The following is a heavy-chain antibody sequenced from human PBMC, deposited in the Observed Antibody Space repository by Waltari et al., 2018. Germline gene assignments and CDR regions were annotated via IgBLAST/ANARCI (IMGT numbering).Heavy chain of an antibody. CDR2: SNPRGGST. CDR3: ARLISGYSYGIQVDY. Sequence: QVQLVQSGAEVKKPGASVKVSCKASGYTFTSYYMHWVRQAPGQGLEWMGRSNPRGGSTSYAQKFQGRVTRTRDTSTSTVYMELSSMRSEDTAVYYCARLISGYSYGIQVDYWGQGTLVTVSS. CDR1: GYTFTSYY. D-gene: IGHD5-18*01. V-gene: IGHV1-46*01. J-gene: IGHJ4*02.